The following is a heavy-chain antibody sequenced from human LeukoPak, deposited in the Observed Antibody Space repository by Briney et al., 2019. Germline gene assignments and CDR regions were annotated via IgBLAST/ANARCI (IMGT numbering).Heavy chain of an antibody. V-gene: IGHV4-59*05. D-gene: IGHD5-18*01. CDR2: IYYSGST. CDR3: ARGYSYGYGSSDYFDY. J-gene: IGHJ4*02. Sequence: ASETLSLTCTVSGGSISSYYWTWIRQPPGKGLEWIGSIYYSGSTYYNPSLKSRVTISVDTSKNQFSLKLSSVTAADTAVYYCARGYSYGYGSSDYFDYWGQGTLVTVSS. CDR1: GGSISSYY.